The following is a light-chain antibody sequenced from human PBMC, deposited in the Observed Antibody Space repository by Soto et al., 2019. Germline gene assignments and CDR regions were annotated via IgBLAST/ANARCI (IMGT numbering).Light chain of an antibody. CDR2: GAS. Sequence: EMVFALFSITPSLSPGEGATPSCWASLNFTSNYLAWYQQKAGQSPRLLIFGASNRAFGIPDRFCGSCSATDFSLTIDRLEPTDYAVYYYQQYGSYPLTFGGGTKVDIK. J-gene: IGKJ4*01. CDR3: QQYGSYPLT. CDR1: LNFTSNY. V-gene: IGKV3-20*01.